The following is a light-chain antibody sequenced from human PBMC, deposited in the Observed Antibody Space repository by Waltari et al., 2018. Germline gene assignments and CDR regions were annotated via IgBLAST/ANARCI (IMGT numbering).Light chain of an antibody. V-gene: IGLV2-14*01. CDR3: SSYITYTPWV. CDR2: DVS. J-gene: IGLJ3*02. CDR1: SSDVGGYNY. Sequence: QSALTQPASVSGSPGQSITISCTGTSSDVGGYNYVSWYQQHPGKAPKLMIYDVSKRPSRVSTRFSGSKAGNTGSLTIPGLQAEDEADYYCSSYITYTPWVFCGGTKLTVL.